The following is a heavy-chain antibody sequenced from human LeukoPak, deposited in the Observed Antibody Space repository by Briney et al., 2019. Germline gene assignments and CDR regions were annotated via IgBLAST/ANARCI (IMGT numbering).Heavy chain of an antibody. J-gene: IGHJ5*02. D-gene: IGHD1-26*01. CDR2: ISSSSSYI. Sequence: GGSLRLSCAASGFTFSSYSMNWVRQAPGKGLEWVSSISSSSSYIYYADSVKGRFTISRDNAKNSLYLQMNSPRAEDTAVYYCARCEEWEPPTNWFDPWGQGTLVTVSS. CDR3: ARCEEWEPPTNWFDP. V-gene: IGHV3-21*01. CDR1: GFTFSSYS.